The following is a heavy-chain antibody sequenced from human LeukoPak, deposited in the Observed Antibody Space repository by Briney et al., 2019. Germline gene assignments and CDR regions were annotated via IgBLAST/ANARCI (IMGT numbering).Heavy chain of an antibody. V-gene: IGHV4-59*01. CDR2: IYYSGST. J-gene: IGHJ1*01. CDR1: GGSISSYY. CDR3: ARVLGYCSGGGCSEYFQH. D-gene: IGHD2-15*01. Sequence: PSETLSLTCTVSGGSISSYYWSWIRQPPGKGLEWIGYIYYSGSTNYNPSLRSRVTISVDTSKNQFSLKLSSVTAADTAVYYSARVLGYCSGGGCSEYFQHWGQGTLVTVSS.